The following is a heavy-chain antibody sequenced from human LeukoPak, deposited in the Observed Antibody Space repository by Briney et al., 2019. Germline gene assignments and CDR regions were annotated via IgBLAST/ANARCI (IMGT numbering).Heavy chain of an antibody. CDR2: ISAYNGNT. CDR1: GYTFTSYG. Sequence: GASVKVSCKASGYTFTSYGISWVRQAPGQGLEWMGWISAYNGNTNYAQKLQGRVTMTTDTSTSTAYMELRSLRSDDTAVYYCARDGGYSSSSGRYYYYMDVWGKGTTVTVSS. CDR3: ARDGGYSSSSGRYYYYMDV. D-gene: IGHD6-6*01. V-gene: IGHV1-18*01. J-gene: IGHJ6*03.